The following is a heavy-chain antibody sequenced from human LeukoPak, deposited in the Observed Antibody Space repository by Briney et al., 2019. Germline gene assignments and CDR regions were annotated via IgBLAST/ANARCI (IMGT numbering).Heavy chain of an antibody. V-gene: IGHV3-53*01. Sequence: GGSLRLSCAASGFTVSSNYMSWVRQAPGKGLEWVSVIYSGGSTYYADSVKGRSTISRDNSKNTLYLQMNSLRAEDTAVYYCARVRAYCGGDCYSGYYYYGMDVWGQGTTVTVSS. CDR3: ARVRAYCGGDCYSGYYYYGMDV. CDR1: GFTVSSNY. CDR2: IYSGGST. D-gene: IGHD2-21*02. J-gene: IGHJ6*02.